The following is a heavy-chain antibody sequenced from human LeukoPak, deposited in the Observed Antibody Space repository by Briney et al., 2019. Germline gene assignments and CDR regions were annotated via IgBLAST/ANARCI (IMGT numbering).Heavy chain of an antibody. Sequence: GGSLRLSCAVSGFTFSSYWMHWVRQAPGKGLVWVSRINSDGSSTSYADSVKGRFTISRDNAKNTLYLQMNSLRAEDTAVYYCARVKAFYDFWSPSAFDIWGQGTMVTVSS. J-gene: IGHJ3*02. D-gene: IGHD3-3*01. V-gene: IGHV3-74*01. CDR1: GFTFSSYW. CDR2: INSDGSST. CDR3: ARVKAFYDFWSPSAFDI.